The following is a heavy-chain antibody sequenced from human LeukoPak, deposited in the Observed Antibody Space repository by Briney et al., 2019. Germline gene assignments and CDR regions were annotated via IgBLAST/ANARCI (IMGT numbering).Heavy chain of an antibody. J-gene: IGHJ6*03. CDR2: IYYSGST. V-gene: IGHV4-61*08. CDR1: GGSISCGDYY. D-gene: IGHD6-13*01. CDR3: ARVGSSWPRSGEYYYMDV. Sequence: KPSQTLSLTCTVSGGSISCGDYYRSWIRQPPGKGLEWIGYIYYSGSTNYNPSLKSRVTISVDTSKNQFSLKLSSVTAADTAVYYCARVGSSWPRSGEYYYMDVWGKGTTVTVSS.